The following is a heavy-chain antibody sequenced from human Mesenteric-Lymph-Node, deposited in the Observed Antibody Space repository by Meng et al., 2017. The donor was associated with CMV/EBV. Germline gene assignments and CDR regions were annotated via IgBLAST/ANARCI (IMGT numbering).Heavy chain of an antibody. D-gene: IGHD4-23*01. J-gene: IGHJ4*02. V-gene: IGHV4-34*01. Sequence: QGPLPQGGEGLLKPSETLSLTCAVYGGSFSGYYWSWIRQPPGKGLEWIGEINHSGSTNYNPSLKSRVTISVDTSKNQFSLKLSSVTAADTAVYYCARHQRWLKSEGGFNYWGQGTLVTVSS. CDR1: GGSFSGYY. CDR2: INHSGST. CDR3: ARHQRWLKSEGGFNY.